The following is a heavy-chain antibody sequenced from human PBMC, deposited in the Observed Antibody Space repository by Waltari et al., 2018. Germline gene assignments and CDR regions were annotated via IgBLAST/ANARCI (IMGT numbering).Heavy chain of an antibody. J-gene: IGHJ4*02. D-gene: IGHD5-12*01. CDR2: IYHCGST. Sequence: QVQLQESGPGLVKPSETLSLTCTVSGYSISSGYYWGWIRQRPGKGLEWIGSIYHCGSTYYNPSLKSRVTISVDTSKNQFSLKLSSVTAADTAVYYCARELVATKDSFDYWGQGTLVTVSS. V-gene: IGHV4-38-2*02. CDR3: ARELVATKDSFDY. CDR1: GYSISSGYY.